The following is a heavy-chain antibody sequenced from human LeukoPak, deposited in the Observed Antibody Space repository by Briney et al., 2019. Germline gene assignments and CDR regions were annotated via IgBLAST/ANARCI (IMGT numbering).Heavy chain of an antibody. D-gene: IGHD6-19*01. CDR2: ISYDGSNK. J-gene: IGHJ4*02. V-gene: IGHV3-30*04. CDR1: GFTFSSYA. CDR3: AKDLGSSGWTSGSFDY. Sequence: SGGSLRLSCAASGFTFSSYAMHWVRQAPGKGLEWVAVISYDGSNKYYADSVKGRFTISRDNSKNTLYLQMNSLRAEDTAVYYCAKDLGSSGWTSGSFDYWGQGTLVTVSS.